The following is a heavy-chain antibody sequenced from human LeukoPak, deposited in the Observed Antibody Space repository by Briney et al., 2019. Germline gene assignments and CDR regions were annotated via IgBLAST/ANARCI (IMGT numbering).Heavy chain of an antibody. J-gene: IGHJ4*02. V-gene: IGHV4-39*07. CDR2: IYYSGST. CDR3: ARSYEEYYFDY. D-gene: IGHD3-16*01. Sequence: SETLSLTCTVSGGSISSYYWGWIRQPPGKGLEWIGSIYYSGSTYYNPSLKSRVTISVDTSKNQFSLKLSSVTAADTAVYYCARSYEEYYFDYWGQGTLVTVSS. CDR1: GGSISSYY.